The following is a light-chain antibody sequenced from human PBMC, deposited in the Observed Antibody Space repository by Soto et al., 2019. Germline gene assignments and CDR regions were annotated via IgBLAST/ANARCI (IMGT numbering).Light chain of an antibody. J-gene: IGLJ2*01. CDR3: SSYTGASTPVV. CDR1: GSDVGGYNY. Sequence: QSALTQPASVSGSPGQSITISCTGTGSDVGGYNYVSWYQQHPGKAPKVMIYDVSNRPSGVSNRFSGSKSGNTASLTISGLQAEDEADYYCSSYTGASTPVVFGGGTKLTVL. CDR2: DVS. V-gene: IGLV2-14*01.